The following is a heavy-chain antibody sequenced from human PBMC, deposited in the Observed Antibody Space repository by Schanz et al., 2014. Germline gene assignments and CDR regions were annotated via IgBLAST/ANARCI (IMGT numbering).Heavy chain of an antibody. Sequence: EVQLLESGGGLVQPGGSLRLSCAASGFTFSSYAMSWVRQAPGKGLEWVSGINGDGSNTYYADAVKGRFTNSRDNAKNTLYLQMSSLSAEDTAVYYCARDQRYTCSWHIFDLWGQGTLVTVSS. V-gene: IGHV3-23*01. CDR2: INGDGSNT. CDR1: GFTFSSYA. J-gene: IGHJ4*02. CDR3: ARDQRYTCSWHIFDL. D-gene: IGHD1-1*01.